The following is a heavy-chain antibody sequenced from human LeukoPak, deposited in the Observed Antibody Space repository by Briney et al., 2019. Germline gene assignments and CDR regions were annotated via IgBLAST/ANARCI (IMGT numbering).Heavy chain of an antibody. CDR2: IYYSGST. Sequence: PSETLSLTCTVSGGSISSSSYYWSWIRQPPGKGLEWIGYIYYSGSTNYNPSLKSRVTISVDTSKNQFSLKLSSVTAADTAVYYCARTPYYYDSSGYSYYFDYWGQGTLVTVSS. D-gene: IGHD3-22*01. V-gene: IGHV4-61*01. CDR1: GGSISSSSYY. J-gene: IGHJ4*02. CDR3: ARTPYYYDSSGYSYYFDY.